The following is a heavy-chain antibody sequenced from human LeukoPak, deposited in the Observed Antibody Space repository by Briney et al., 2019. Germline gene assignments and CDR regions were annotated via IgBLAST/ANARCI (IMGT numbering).Heavy chain of an antibody. CDR2: IHSSGST. CDR1: GGSISNYY. CDR3: ARGIATITQDSFDV. J-gene: IGHJ3*01. V-gene: IGHV4-4*07. Sequence: SETLSLTCTVSGGSISNYYWSWLRQSAGKGLEWIGRIHSSGSTNFNPSLRSRVTMSADTSKHQFSLRLTSVTAADTALYYCARGIATITQDSFDVWGLGTMVTVSS. D-gene: IGHD1-26*01.